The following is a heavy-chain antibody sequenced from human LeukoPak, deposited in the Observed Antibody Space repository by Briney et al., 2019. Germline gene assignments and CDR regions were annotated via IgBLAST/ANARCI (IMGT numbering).Heavy chain of an antibody. D-gene: IGHD3-16*01. J-gene: IGHJ4*02. Sequence: SETLSLTCAVSGGSISSSNWWSWVRQPPGKGLEWIGRIYTSGSTNYNPSLKSRVTMSVDTSKNQFSLKLSSVTAADTAVYYCARDIWGSYAFGYWGQGTLVTVSS. CDR3: ARDIWGSYAFGY. V-gene: IGHV4-4*02. CDR1: GGSISSSNW. CDR2: IYTSGST.